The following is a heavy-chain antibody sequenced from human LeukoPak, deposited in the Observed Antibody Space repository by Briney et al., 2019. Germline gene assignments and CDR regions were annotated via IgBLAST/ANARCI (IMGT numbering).Heavy chain of an antibody. J-gene: IGHJ4*02. CDR1: GFTFSSYW. V-gene: IGHV3-23*01. Sequence: GGSLRLSCAASGFTFSSYWMSWVRQAPGKGLEWVSVKGRFTISRDNSKNTLYLQMNSLRAEDTAVYYCAKESPHYDYWGQGTLVTVSS. CDR3: AKESPHYDY.